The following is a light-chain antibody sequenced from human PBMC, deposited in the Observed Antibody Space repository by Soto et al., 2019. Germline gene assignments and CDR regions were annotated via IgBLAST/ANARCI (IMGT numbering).Light chain of an antibody. Sequence: DIHMTQSPSSLSASVGDRVTITCRASQSVRSWLAWYQQKPGRAPYLLISDVSSLERGVPSRFSGSGSGTEFTLTISSMQPDDFATFYCQQYNGYSRTFGQGTKVDIK. J-gene: IGKJ1*01. CDR1: QSVRSW. CDR3: QQYNGYSRT. CDR2: DVS. V-gene: IGKV1-5*01.